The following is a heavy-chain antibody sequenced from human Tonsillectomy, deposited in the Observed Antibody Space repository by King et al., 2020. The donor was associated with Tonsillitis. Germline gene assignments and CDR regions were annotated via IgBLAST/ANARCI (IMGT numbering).Heavy chain of an antibody. CDR3: VRGIADAFDM. J-gene: IGHJ3*02. CDR2: IYDDGGIT. V-gene: IGHV3-74*01. CDR1: GFTFSIYW. Sequence: DVQLVESGGGLVQPGGSLILSCAASGFTFSIYWMHWVRQAPGKGLVWVSHIYDDGGITSHAVAVKGRLTIYRDNAKNTLYAQMNSLRAEDTAVYYCVRGIADAFDMWAQGTVVTVSS.